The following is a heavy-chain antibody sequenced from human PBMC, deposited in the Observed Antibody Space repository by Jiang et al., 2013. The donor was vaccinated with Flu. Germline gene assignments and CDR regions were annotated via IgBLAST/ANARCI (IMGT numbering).Heavy chain of an antibody. CDR1: GFTFSSYE. Sequence: VQLLESGGGLVQPGGSLRLSCAASGFTFSSYEMNWVRQAPGKGLEWVSYISSSGSTIKYADSVKGRFSISRDNAKNSLYLQMNSLRAEDTAFYYCAREKMNAFDIWGQGTMVTVSS. CDR2: ISSSGSTI. V-gene: IGHV3-48*03. CDR3: AREKMNAFDI. J-gene: IGHJ3*02.